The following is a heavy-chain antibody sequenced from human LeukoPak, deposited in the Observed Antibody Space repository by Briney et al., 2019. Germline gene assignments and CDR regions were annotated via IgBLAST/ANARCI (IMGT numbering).Heavy chain of an antibody. D-gene: IGHD2-2*01. CDR3: ARRYCSSTSCTLDY. Sequence: GGSLRLTCTASGFTFSSYEMNWVRQAPGKGLEWVSYISSGTTTIYYADSVKGRFTISRDNAKNSLYLQMNSLRAEDTAVYYCARRYCSSTSCTLDYWGQGTLVTVSS. J-gene: IGHJ4*02. CDR2: ISSGTTTI. V-gene: IGHV3-48*03. CDR1: GFTFSSYE.